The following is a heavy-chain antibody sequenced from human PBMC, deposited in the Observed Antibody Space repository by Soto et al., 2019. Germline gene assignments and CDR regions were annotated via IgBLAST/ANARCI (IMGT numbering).Heavy chain of an antibody. CDR2: IYPGDSDT. J-gene: IGHJ4*02. V-gene: IGHV5-51*01. D-gene: IGHD5-18*01. CDR3: ATGIQLWSDY. CDR1: GYSFTTFW. Sequence: GESLKISCNVSGYSFTTFWISWVRQMPEKGLEWMGIIYPGDSDTRYSPSFQGQVTISADKSISTAYLQWSSLKASDTAMYYCATGIQLWSDYWGQGTLVTVSS.